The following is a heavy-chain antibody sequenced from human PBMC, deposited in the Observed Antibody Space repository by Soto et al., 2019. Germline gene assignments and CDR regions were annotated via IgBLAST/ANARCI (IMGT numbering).Heavy chain of an antibody. V-gene: IGHV4-59*01. CDR3: ARASGTTFGVTQGPYYMDV. Sequence: QVQLQESGPGLVKPSETLSLTCSVSGGSISSYYCSWIRQPPGKGLEWIGYIYYSGSTNYNPSLKSRVTISVDTSKNQFSLKLSSVTAADTAVYYCARASGTTFGVTQGPYYMDVWGKGTTVTVSS. D-gene: IGHD3-3*01. J-gene: IGHJ6*03. CDR2: IYYSGST. CDR1: GGSISSYY.